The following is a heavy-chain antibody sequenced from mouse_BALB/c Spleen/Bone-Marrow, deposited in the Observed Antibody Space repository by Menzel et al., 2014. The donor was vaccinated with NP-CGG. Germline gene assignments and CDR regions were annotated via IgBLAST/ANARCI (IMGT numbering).Heavy chain of an antibody. CDR2: IDPANGNT. CDR1: GFNIKDTY. D-gene: IGHD1-1*01. V-gene: IGHV14-3*02. Sequence: VQLQQSGAELVKPGASVKLSCTASGFNIKDTYMHWVKQRPEQGLEWIGRIDPANGNTKYDPKFQGKATITADTSSNTAYLQLSSLTSEYTAVYYCAYGSSYDYFDYWGQGTTLTVSS. J-gene: IGHJ2*01. CDR3: AYGSSYDYFDY.